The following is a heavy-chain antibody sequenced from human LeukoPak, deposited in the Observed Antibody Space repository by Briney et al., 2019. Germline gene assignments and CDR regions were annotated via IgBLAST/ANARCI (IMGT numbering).Heavy chain of an antibody. D-gene: IGHD3-9*01. V-gene: IGHV3-9*01. CDR1: GFTFDDYA. Sequence: GGSLRLSCAASGFTFDDYAMHWVRQAPGKGLEWVSGISWNSGSIGYADSVKGRFTISRDNAKNSLYLQMNSLRAEDTALNYCAKGLDWFPPDYWGQGTLVTVSS. CDR2: ISWNSGSI. CDR3: AKGLDWFPPDY. J-gene: IGHJ4*02.